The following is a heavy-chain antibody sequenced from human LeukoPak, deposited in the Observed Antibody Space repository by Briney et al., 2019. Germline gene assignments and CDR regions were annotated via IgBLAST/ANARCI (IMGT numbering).Heavy chain of an antibody. J-gene: IGHJ4*02. Sequence: GGSLRLSCAASEFTFSSYSMNWVRQAPGKGLEWVSYITNSGNSKSYADSVKGRFTISRDNTKNSLYLQMNGLRAEDTAVYYCAAQVRYNWSSLRDYWGQGTLVTVSS. V-gene: IGHV3-48*01. D-gene: IGHD1-20*01. CDR1: EFTFSSYS. CDR2: ITNSGNSK. CDR3: AAQVRYNWSSLRDY.